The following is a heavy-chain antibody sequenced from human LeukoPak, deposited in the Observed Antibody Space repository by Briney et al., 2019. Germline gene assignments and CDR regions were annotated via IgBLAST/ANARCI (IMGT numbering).Heavy chain of an antibody. J-gene: IGHJ4*02. V-gene: IGHV4-39*01. CDR2: MYYSGST. CDR3: ARQKSETGSYLDY. D-gene: IGHD7-27*01. CDR1: GGSIGSSSYY. Sequence: SETLSLTCTVSGGSIGSSSYYWGCIRQPPGKGLEWIGTMYYSGSTYYNPTLKSRVTISVDTSKNQCSLRLTSVTAADTAVYYCARQKSETGSYLDYWGQGTLVTVSS.